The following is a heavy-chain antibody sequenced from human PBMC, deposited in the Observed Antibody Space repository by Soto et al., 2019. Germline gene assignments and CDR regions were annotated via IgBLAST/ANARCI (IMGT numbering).Heavy chain of an antibody. CDR1: GGSISSYY. CDR2: INHSGST. Sequence: PSETLSLTCTVSGGSISSYYWSWIRQPPGKGLEWIGEINHSGSTNYNPSLKSRVTISVDTSKNQFSLKLSSVTAADTAVYYCARHPTVTEYYFDYWGQGTLVTVSS. D-gene: IGHD4-17*01. V-gene: IGHV4-59*08. CDR3: ARHPTVTEYYFDY. J-gene: IGHJ4*02.